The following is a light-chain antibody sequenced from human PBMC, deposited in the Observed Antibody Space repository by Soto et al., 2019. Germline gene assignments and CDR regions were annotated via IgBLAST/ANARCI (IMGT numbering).Light chain of an antibody. CDR1: SSVVGSYSL. CDR3: CSYAGSSTYV. Sequence: QSVLTQPASVSGSPGESITISCTGTSSVVGSYSLVSWYQQHPGKAPKLMIYEVSKRPSGVSNRFSGSKSGNTASLTISGLQGEDEADYYCCSYAGSSTYVFGNGTKVTVL. CDR2: EVS. J-gene: IGLJ1*01. V-gene: IGLV2-23*02.